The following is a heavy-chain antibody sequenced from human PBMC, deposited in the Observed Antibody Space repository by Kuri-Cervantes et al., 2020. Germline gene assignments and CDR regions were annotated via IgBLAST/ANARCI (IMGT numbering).Heavy chain of an antibody. J-gene: IGHJ4*02. CDR2: ISYDGSNK. Sequence: GESLKISCAASGFTFSSYGMHWVRQAPGKGLEWVAVISYDGSNKYYADSVKGRFTISRDNSKNTLYLQMNSLRVEDTAMYYCARDSLRGVSGWFGVDYWGQGTLVTVSS. CDR3: ARDSLRGVSGWFGVDY. CDR1: GFTFSSYG. V-gene: IGHV3-30*03. D-gene: IGHD3-10*01.